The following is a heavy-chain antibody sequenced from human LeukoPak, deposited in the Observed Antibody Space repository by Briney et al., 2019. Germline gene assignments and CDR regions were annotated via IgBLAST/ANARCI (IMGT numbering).Heavy chain of an antibody. J-gene: IGHJ3*02. CDR3: TRLLDNDSSGDPDTFDM. Sequence: AETLSLTCTVSGGSITSHYGSWIRQAPGKGLEWIGFIYYSGRTKYNPSLQSRFTISLDTSEKKFSLKVTSVTAADTAVYYCTRLLDNDSSGDPDTFDMWGQGTVVTVSS. CDR1: GGSITSHY. CDR2: IYYSGRT. D-gene: IGHD3-22*01. V-gene: IGHV4-59*08.